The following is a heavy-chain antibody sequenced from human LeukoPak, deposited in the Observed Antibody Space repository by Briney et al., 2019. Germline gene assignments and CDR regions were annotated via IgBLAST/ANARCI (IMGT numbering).Heavy chain of an antibody. CDR2: INQSGST. CDR3: ARAYRAHQTFHSYHYFDY. Sequence: SETLSLTCAVYGGSSSNYYWNWIRQSPGKGLEWIGEINQSGSTKYNPSLKSRVTISGDTSKNQFSLRLNSVTAAGTAVYFCARAYRAHQTFHSYHYFDYWGQGTLVTVSS. J-gene: IGHJ4*02. V-gene: IGHV4-34*01. D-gene: IGHD5-18*01. CDR1: GGSSSNYY.